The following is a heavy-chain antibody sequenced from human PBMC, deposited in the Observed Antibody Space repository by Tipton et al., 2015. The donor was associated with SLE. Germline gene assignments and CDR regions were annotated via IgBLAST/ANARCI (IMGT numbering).Heavy chain of an antibody. CDR3: ARVVNTYYFYMDV. Sequence: TLSLTCIVSGDSISSSSYYWGWIRQPPGKGLEWVGTVYYTGNTFYNPSLKSRVTISVDTSKNQFSLNLSSVTAADTAVYFCARVVNTYYFYMDVWGKGTTVTVSS. CDR1: GDSISSSSYY. V-gene: IGHV4-39*07. D-gene: IGHD6-6*01. CDR2: VYYTGNT. J-gene: IGHJ6*03.